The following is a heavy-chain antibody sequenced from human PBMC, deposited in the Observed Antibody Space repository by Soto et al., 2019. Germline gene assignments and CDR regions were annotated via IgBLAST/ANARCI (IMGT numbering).Heavy chain of an antibody. D-gene: IGHD1-1*01. Sequence: PSETLSLTCTVSGGSMSSYYWSWIRQPPGKGLEWIGYIYHSGSTLYNPSLKSRVTISVDKSKNQFSLKLTSVTAADTAVYYCARDQLEGNWFDPWGQGTLVTVSS. CDR2: IYHSGST. V-gene: IGHV4-59*12. CDR3: ARDQLEGNWFDP. J-gene: IGHJ5*02. CDR1: GGSMSSYY.